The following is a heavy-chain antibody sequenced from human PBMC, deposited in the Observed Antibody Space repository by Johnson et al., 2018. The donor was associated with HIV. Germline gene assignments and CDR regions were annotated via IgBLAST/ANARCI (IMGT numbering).Heavy chain of an antibody. D-gene: IGHD3-22*01. CDR1: GFTFDDYA. CDR2: ISWNSGSI. CDR3: ARDGCDDCSGDYWGAFDM. J-gene: IGHJ3*02. V-gene: IGHV3-9*01. Sequence: VQLVESGGGLVQPGRSLRLSCAASGFTFDDYAMHWVRQAPGKGLEWVSGISWNSGSIGYADSVKGRFTISRDNAKNSLYLQMNSLRAEDTALYYCARDGCDDCSGDYWGAFDMWGQGTMVSVSS.